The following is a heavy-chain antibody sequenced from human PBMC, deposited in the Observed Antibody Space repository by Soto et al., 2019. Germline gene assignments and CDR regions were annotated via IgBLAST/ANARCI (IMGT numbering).Heavy chain of an antibody. CDR3: ARDSPYFCGMDV. CDR2: ISSSSTYI. J-gene: IGHJ6*02. CDR1: GLTFSSYS. Sequence: EVQLVESGGGLVKPGGSLRLSCAASGLTFSSYSMNWVRQAPGKGLEWVSSISSSSTYIYYADSVKGRFTISRDNAKNSLYLQMNSLRAEDTAVYYCARDSPYFCGMDVWGQGTTVTVSS. V-gene: IGHV3-21*01.